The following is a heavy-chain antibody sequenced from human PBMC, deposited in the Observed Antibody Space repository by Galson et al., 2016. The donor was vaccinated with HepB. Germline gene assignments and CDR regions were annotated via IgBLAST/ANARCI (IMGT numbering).Heavy chain of an antibody. Sequence: GKGLEWVGRINSNPDGRTTDYAAPVRGRFTISRDDSKNTVYLQMNSLRSEDTAVYYCVIDYGHYSGRYWGQGTLVTVSS. D-gene: IGHD4/OR15-4a*01. CDR2: INSNPDGRTT. V-gene: IGHV3-15*01. J-gene: IGHJ4*02. CDR3: VIDYGHYSGRY.